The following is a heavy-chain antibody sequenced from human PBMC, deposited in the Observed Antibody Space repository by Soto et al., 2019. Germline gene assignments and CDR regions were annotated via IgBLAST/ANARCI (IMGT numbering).Heavy chain of an antibody. CDR3: ARDIYGGNCCDAFDI. Sequence: QAQLVQSGAEVKKPGASVNISCKASGYTFTNYGFIWVRQAPGHGLEWVGWISPYNGKTEYAQNHQGRVTMTRHKPTSTAYMELRSLRSDDTAVYYCARDIYGGNCCDAFDIWGQGTMVTVSS. V-gene: IGHV1-18*01. CDR1: GYTFTNYG. J-gene: IGHJ3*02. D-gene: IGHD2-15*01. CDR2: ISPYNGKT.